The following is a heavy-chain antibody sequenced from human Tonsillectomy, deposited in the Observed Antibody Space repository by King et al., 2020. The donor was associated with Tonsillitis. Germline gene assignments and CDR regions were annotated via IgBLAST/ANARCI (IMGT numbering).Heavy chain of an antibody. V-gene: IGHV3-11*01. CDR1: GFTFSDYY. J-gene: IGHJ6*02. D-gene: IGHD1-26*01. CDR3: ARTEIGLELLGSMDV. CDR2: SSRSGSTI. Sequence: VQLVESGGGLVKPGGSLRLSCAASGFTFSDYYMSWIRQATGKGLEWVSYSSRSGSTIYYADSVKGRFTISRDNATNSLYLQMDSLRAEDTAGYYCARTEIGLELLGSMDVWGRGTTVTDSS.